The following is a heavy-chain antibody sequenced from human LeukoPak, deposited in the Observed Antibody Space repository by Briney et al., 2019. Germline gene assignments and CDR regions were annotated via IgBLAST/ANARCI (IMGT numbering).Heavy chain of an antibody. D-gene: IGHD3-10*01. CDR2: IYTSGST. CDR3: ARLSRHGSGSS. V-gene: IGHV4-61*02. J-gene: IGHJ4*02. Sequence: SQTLSLTSTASGGYISSGSYYWSWIGQPAGKGLEWIGRIYTSGSTNYNPSLKSRVTISVDTSKNQFSLKLSSVTAADTAVYYCARLSRHGSGSSWGQGTLVTVSS. CDR1: GGYISSGSYY.